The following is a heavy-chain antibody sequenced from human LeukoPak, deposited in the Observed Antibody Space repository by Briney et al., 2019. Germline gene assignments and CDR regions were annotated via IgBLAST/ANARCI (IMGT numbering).Heavy chain of an antibody. D-gene: IGHD6-6*01. J-gene: IGHJ3*02. CDR1: GYSFTSYW. V-gene: IGHV5-51*01. CDR2: IYPGDSDT. CDR3: ARSTPSIAESSAFDI. Sequence: GESLKISCKGSGYSFTSYWIGWVRQMPGKGLEWMGIIYPGDSDTRYSPSFQGQITISADKSISTAYLQWSSLKASDTAMYYCARSTPSIAESSAFDIWGQGTMVTVSS.